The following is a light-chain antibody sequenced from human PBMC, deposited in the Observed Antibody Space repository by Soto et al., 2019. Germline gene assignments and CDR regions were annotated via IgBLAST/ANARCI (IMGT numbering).Light chain of an antibody. CDR3: QQYNSYSGT. V-gene: IGKV3-20*01. Sequence: EIVLTQSPGTLSLSPGERATLSCRASQTVRNNYLAWYQQKPGQAPRLLIYGASNRATGIPARFSGSGSGTDFTLTISSLEPEDFAVYYCQQYNSYSGTFGQGTKVDIK. J-gene: IGKJ1*01. CDR2: GAS. CDR1: QTVRNNY.